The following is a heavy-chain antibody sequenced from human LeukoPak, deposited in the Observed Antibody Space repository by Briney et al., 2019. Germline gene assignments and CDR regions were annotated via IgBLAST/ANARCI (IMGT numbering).Heavy chain of an antibody. V-gene: IGHV3-23*01. CDR2: ISGSGGST. D-gene: IGHD3-22*01. CDR3: AKTRPYDSSGYGSSYYYYMDV. J-gene: IGHJ6*03. CDR1: GFTFSSYA. Sequence: PGGSLRLSCAASGFTFSSYAMSWVRQAPGKGLEWVSAISGSGGSTYYADSVKGRFTISRDNSKNTLYLQMNSLRAEDTAVYYCAKTRPYDSSGYGSSYYYYMDVWGKGTTVTVSS.